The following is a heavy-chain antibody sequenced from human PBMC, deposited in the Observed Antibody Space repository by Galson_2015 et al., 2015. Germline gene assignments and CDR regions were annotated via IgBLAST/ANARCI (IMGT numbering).Heavy chain of an antibody. V-gene: IGHV4-39*01. CDR1: GGSICSSSYY. CDR2: IYYSGST. CDR3: ARRKAAAGTWFDP. Sequence: SETLSLTCTVSGGSICSSSYYWGWIRQPPGKGLEWIGSIYYSGSTYYNPSLKSRVTISGDTSKNQFSLKLSSVTAADTAVYYCARRKAAAGTWFDPWGQGTLVTVSS. D-gene: IGHD6-13*01. J-gene: IGHJ5*02.